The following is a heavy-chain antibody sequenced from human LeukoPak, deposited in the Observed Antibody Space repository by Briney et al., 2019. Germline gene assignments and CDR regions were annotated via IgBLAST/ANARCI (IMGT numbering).Heavy chain of an antibody. CDR1: GYTFTSYD. CDR3: ARDLQHMNWFDP. Sequence: ASVKVSCKASGYTFTSYDINWVRQATGQGLEWMGWMNPNGGNTGYAQKFQGRVTMTRNTSISTAYMELSSLRSEDTAVYYCARDLQHMNWFDPWGQGTLVTVSS. V-gene: IGHV1-8*01. J-gene: IGHJ5*02. CDR2: MNPNGGNT.